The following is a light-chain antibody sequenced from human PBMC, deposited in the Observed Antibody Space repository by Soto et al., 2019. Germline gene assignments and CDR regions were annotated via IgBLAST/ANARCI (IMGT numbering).Light chain of an antibody. Sequence: IVRTQSAATLSVSPSQRATLSCRASQRGSSSYLAWYQQKPGQAPRLLIYGASSRATGIPDRFSGSGPGTDFTLTISTLEPEDFALSYCQQSGSSPWRFAQGTKLDIK. CDR3: QQSGSSPWR. V-gene: IGKV3-20*01. J-gene: IGKJ1*01. CDR2: GAS. CDR1: QRGSSSY.